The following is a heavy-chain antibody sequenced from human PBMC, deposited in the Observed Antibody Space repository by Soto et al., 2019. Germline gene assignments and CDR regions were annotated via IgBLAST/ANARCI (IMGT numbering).Heavy chain of an antibody. D-gene: IGHD2-15*01. CDR2: IYYSGST. CDR1: GGSISSYY. Sequence: PSETLSLTCTVSGGSISSYYWGWIRQPPGKGLEWIGSIYYSGSTYYNPSLKSRVTISVDTSKNQFSLKLSSVTAADTAVYYCARRQAVVVVAATDWFDPWGQGTLVTVSS. CDR3: ARRQAVVVVAATDWFDP. J-gene: IGHJ5*02. V-gene: IGHV4-39*01.